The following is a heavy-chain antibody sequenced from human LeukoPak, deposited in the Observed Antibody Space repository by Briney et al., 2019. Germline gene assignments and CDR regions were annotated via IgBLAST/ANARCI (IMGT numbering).Heavy chain of an antibody. Sequence: GGSLRLSCAASGFAFSDHYLDWVRQAPGKGLECVGRTRNKADSYTTDYAASVKGRFTISRDDSKNSLFLQMNSLRLEDTAVYYCARDTRDGIDYWGEGTLVTVS. V-gene: IGHV3-72*01. D-gene: IGHD5-24*01. J-gene: IGHJ4*02. CDR2: TRNKADSYTT. CDR3: ARDTRDGIDY. CDR1: GFAFSDHY.